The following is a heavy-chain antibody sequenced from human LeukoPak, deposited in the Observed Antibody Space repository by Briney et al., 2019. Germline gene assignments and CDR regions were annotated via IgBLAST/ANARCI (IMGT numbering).Heavy chain of an antibody. J-gene: IGHJ4*02. CDR1: GGTFSSYA. V-gene: IGHV1-69*05. D-gene: IGHD2-2*01. CDR3: ARDPYCSSTSCRPRSPNYFDY. CDR2: IIPIFGTA. Sequence: SVKVSCKASGGTFSSYAISWVRQAPGQGLEWMGRIIPIFGTANYAQKFQGRVTITTDESTSTAYMGLSSLRSEDTAVYCCARDPYCSSTSCRPRSPNYFDYWGQGTLVTVSS.